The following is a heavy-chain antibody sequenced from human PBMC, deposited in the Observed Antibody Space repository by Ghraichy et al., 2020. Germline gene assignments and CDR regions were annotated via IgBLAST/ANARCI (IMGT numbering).Heavy chain of an antibody. D-gene: IGHD3-22*01. CDR3: ARDRYYYDSSGYSASGDY. V-gene: IGHV3-7*03. J-gene: IGHJ4*02. CDR2: IKQDGSEK. Sequence: LSLTCAASGFTFSSYWMSWVRQALGKGLEWVANIKQDGSEKYYVDSVKGRFTISRDNAKNSLYLQMNSLRAEDTAVYYCARDRYYYDSSGYSASGDYWGQGTLVTDSS. CDR1: GFTFSSYW.